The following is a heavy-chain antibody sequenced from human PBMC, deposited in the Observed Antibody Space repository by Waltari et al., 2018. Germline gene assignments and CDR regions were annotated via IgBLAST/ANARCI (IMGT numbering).Heavy chain of an antibody. Sequence: VQLVESGGGVIQSGGSLRLSWAASGFMVGQHWMSWVHQAPGKGVEWVANIKQDGTEKIYVNSVKGRFTILRDNAKNSLFLQMNSLRADDTGVYYCARILCDGSKCYNGLDVWGQGTAVTVSS. J-gene: IGHJ6*02. D-gene: IGHD3-10*01. CDR3: ARILCDGSKCYNGLDV. V-gene: IGHV3-7*01. CDR1: GFMVGQHW. CDR2: IKQDGTEK.